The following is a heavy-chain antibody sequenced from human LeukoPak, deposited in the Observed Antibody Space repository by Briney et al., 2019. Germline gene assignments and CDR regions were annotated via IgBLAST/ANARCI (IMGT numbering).Heavy chain of an antibody. Sequence: SETLSLTCTVSGGSISNYYWSWIRQPPGKGLEWIGYIYNSETTNYNPSLESRVTISEDTSKNQFSLMLTSVTAADTAVYYCARVVYSHYWPEGMDVWGQGTTVTVSS. CDR1: GGSISNYY. CDR3: ARVVYSHYWPEGMDV. V-gene: IGHV4-59*01. D-gene: IGHD4-11*01. CDR2: IYNSETT. J-gene: IGHJ6*02.